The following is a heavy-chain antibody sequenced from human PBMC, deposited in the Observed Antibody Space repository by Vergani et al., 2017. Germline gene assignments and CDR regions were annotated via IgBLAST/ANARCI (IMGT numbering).Heavy chain of an antibody. CDR1: GFTFSSYA. CDR2: ISSSGSTI. CDR3: ARAFSPNFWSGYYTDY. D-gene: IGHD3-3*01. Sequence: EVQLVESGGGLVQPGGSLRLSCAASGFTFSSYAMNWVRQAPGKGLEWVSYISSSGSTIYYADSVKGRFTISRDNAKNSLYLQMNSLRAEDTAVYYCARAFSPNFWSGYYTDYWGQGTLVTVSA. J-gene: IGHJ4*02. V-gene: IGHV3-48*03.